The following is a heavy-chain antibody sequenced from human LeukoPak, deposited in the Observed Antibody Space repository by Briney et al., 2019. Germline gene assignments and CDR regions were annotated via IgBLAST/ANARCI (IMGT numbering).Heavy chain of an antibody. D-gene: IGHD5-12*01. CDR1: GFTFSSYG. CDR3: ARDRMSGYETGDAFDI. J-gene: IGHJ3*02. V-gene: IGHV3-33*01. Sequence: GGSLRLSCAASGFTFSSYGMHWVRQAPGKGLEWVAVIWYDGSNKYYADSVKGRFTISRDNSKNTLYLQMNSLRAEDTAVYYCARDRMSGYETGDAFDIWGQGTMVTVSS. CDR2: IWYDGSNK.